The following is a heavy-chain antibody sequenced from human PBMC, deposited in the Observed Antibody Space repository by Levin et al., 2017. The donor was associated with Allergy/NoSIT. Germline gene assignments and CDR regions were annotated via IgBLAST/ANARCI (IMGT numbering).Heavy chain of an antibody. CDR1: GFTFADYY. CDR3: VMDDGRSLLHV. V-gene: IGHV3-11*01. J-gene: IGHJ1*01. CDR2: LTSSGVTI. D-gene: IGHD1-1*01. Sequence: SLKISCVASGFTFADYYMTWIRQAPGKGLEWVSSLTSSGVTIYYADSVKGRFTVSRDNSKDSLFLEMNSLRAGDTAVYYCVMDDGRSLLHVWGQGTLVTVSS.